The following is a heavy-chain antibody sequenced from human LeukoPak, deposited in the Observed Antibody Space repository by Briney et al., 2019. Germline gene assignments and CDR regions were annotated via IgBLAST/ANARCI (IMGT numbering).Heavy chain of an antibody. CDR2: ITATTGII. Sequence: PGGSLRLSCAASGATLSDDYMSWFRQAPGKGLEWVSYITATTGIITYADSVKGRFTVSRDNAENSVYLQMTSLRAEDTAVYYCARVGLGLFAPDYWGQGTLVSVSS. D-gene: IGHD3-10*02. J-gene: IGHJ4*02. V-gene: IGHV3-11*06. CDR1: GATLSDDY. CDR3: ARVGLGLFAPDY.